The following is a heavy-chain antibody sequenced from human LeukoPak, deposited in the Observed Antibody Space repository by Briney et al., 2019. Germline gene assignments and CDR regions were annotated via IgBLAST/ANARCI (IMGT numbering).Heavy chain of an antibody. D-gene: IGHD3-10*01. CDR1: GGSISSGDYC. Sequence: PSETLSLTCTVSGGSISSGDYCWSWIRQPPGKGLEWIGYIYHTGSTYYNPSLKSRVTISEDRSRNEFSLKLSSVTAADTAVYYCARGREHYYGSGTYYNPFDYWGQGTLVTVSS. CDR2: IYHTGST. V-gene: IGHV4-30-2*01. CDR3: ARGREHYYGSGTYYNPFDY. J-gene: IGHJ4*02.